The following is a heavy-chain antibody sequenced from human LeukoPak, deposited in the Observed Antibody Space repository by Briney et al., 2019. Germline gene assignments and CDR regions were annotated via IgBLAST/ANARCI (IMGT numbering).Heavy chain of an antibody. CDR1: GFAFTSYA. CDR3: AKASWVSSTDAVR. Sequence: GGSLRLSCAASGFAFTSYAMSWGRQAPGKGLEWVSAISGSGGSTYYADSVKGRFTISRDNSKNTLYLQMNSLRAEDTAIYYCAKASWVSSTDAVRWGQGTLVTVSS. CDR2: ISGSGGST. V-gene: IGHV3-23*01. J-gene: IGHJ4*02. D-gene: IGHD3-16*01.